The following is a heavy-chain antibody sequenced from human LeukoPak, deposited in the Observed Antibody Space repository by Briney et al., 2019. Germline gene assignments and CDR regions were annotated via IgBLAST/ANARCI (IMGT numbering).Heavy chain of an antibody. CDR2: ISYDGSNK. J-gene: IGHJ6*02. CDR1: GFTFSSYG. D-gene: IGHD5-12*01. Sequence: GGSLRLSCAASGFTFSSYGMHWVRQAPGKGLEWVAVISYDGSNKYYADSVKGRFTISRDNSKNTLYLQMNSLRAEDTAVYYCAKDASSGPETRYYGMDVWGQGTTVTVSS. CDR3: AKDASSGPETRYYGMDV. V-gene: IGHV3-30*18.